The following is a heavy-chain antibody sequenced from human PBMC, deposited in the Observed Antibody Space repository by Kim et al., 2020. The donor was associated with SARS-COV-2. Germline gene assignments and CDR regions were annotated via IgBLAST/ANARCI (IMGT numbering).Heavy chain of an antibody. D-gene: IGHD3-22*01. CDR3: ATDLHGYYYDSSGRFDP. CDR2: FDPEDGET. J-gene: IGHJ5*02. CDR1: GYTLTELS. Sequence: ASVKVSCKVSGYTLTELSMHWVRQAPGKGLEWMGGFDPEDGETIYAQKFQGRVTMTEDTSTDTAYMELSSLRSEDTAVYYCATDLHGYYYDSSGRFDPWGQGTLVTVSS. V-gene: IGHV1-24*01.